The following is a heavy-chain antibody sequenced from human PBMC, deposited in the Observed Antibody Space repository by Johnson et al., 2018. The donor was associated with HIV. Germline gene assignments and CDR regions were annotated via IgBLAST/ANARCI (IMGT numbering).Heavy chain of an antibody. V-gene: IGHV3-7*02. D-gene: IGHD1-14*01. CDR1: GFTFSSYW. CDR3: ATRDPTHRPGVFDI. Sequence: VQLVESGGGLVQPGGSLRLSCAASGFTFSSYWMSWVRQAPGKGLEWVANIKQDGSEKYYVDSLKGRFTISRDNVKKSLYLQMNSLRAEDTAVYYCATRDPTHRPGVFDIWGQGTMVTVSS. CDR2: IKQDGSEK. J-gene: IGHJ3*02.